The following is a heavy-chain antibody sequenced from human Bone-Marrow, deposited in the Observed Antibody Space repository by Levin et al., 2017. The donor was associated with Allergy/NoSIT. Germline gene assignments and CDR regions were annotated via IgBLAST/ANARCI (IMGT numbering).Heavy chain of an antibody. D-gene: IGHD2-21*02. V-gene: IGHV3-30-3*01. CDR3: ARDSIVVVTVIPGGP. Sequence: GESLKISCAASGFTFSSYAMHWVRQAPGKGLEWVAVISYDGSNKYYADSVKGRFTISRDNSKNTLYLQMNSLRAEDTAVYYCARDSIVVVTVIPGGPWGQGTLVTVSS. CDR2: ISYDGSNK. J-gene: IGHJ5*02. CDR1: GFTFSSYA.